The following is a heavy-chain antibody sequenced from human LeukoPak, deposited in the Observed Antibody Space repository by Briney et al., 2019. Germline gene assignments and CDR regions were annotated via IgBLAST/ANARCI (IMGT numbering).Heavy chain of an antibody. CDR3: ARGDGYNDY. V-gene: IGHV3-48*04. CDR1: GFTFNSYS. D-gene: IGHD5-24*01. CDR2: ISSSSSTI. Sequence: GGSPRLSCAASGFTFNSYSMIWLRHAPGKGRVWVTYISSSSSTIYYADSVKGRFTISRYNAKNSLYLQPNSLRAEDTAVYYCARGDGYNDYWGQGTLVTVSS. J-gene: IGHJ4*02.